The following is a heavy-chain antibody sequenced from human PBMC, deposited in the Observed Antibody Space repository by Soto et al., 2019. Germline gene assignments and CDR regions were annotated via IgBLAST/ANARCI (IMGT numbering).Heavy chain of an antibody. CDR3: ARIRDYYLFVDY. V-gene: IGHV4-31*03. Sequence: PXETLSLNCTVAGCSIDSRGYCWTWIRQHPGKGLEWIGYIYSNGRTDYNPSLKNRLTMSLDTSKNQFSLRLTSVTAADTAEYYCARIRDYYLFVDYWGLGTLVTVSS. CDR2: IYSNGRT. CDR1: GCSIDSRGYC. D-gene: IGHD3-10*01. J-gene: IGHJ4*02.